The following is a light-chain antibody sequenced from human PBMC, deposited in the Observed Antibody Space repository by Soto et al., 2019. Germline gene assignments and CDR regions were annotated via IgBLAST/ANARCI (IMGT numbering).Light chain of an antibody. Sequence: QSALTQPRSMSGSPGQSVTISCTGTSSDVGNSNYVSWYQQHPGKAPKVRIYEVTKRPSGVPDRFSGSKSGNTASLTISGLQAEDEADYYCCSHAGSYTYVFGTGTQLTVL. J-gene: IGLJ1*01. CDR2: EVT. V-gene: IGLV2-11*01. CDR1: SSDVGNSNY. CDR3: CSHAGSYTYV.